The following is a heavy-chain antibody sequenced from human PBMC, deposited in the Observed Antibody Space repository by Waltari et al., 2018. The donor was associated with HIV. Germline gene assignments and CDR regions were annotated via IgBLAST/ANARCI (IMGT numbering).Heavy chain of an antibody. J-gene: IGHJ6*02. CDR1: GAPFSSYA. Sequence: QVQLVQSGAEVKKPGSSVRVSGKVSGAPFSSYAINWVRQAPRQGLGWMGGFIPAVSTADDAERFQCVITITADEYTSTAYMELSSLRSEDTDMYFCARDHRGNKLLYGMDVWGQGTTVTV. V-gene: IGHV1-69*01. CDR3: ARDHRGNKLLYGMDV. CDR2: FIPAVSTA.